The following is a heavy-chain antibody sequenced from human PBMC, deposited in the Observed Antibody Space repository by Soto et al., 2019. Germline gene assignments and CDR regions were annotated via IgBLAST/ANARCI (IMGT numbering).Heavy chain of an antibody. CDR1: GFTFSSYG. V-gene: IGHV3-33*01. J-gene: IGHJ4*02. D-gene: IGHD5-18*01. CDR2: IWYDGSNK. CDR3: AREAPAKYSYGPFGY. Sequence: GGSLRLSCAASGFTFSSYGMHWVRQAPGKGLEWVAVIWYDGSNKYYADSVKGRFTISRDNSKNTLYLQMNSLRAEDTAVYYCAREAPAKYSYGPFGYWGQGTLVTVSS.